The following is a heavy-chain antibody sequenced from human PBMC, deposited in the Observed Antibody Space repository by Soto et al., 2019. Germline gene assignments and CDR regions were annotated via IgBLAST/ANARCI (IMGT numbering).Heavy chain of an antibody. J-gene: IGHJ6*02. CDR1: GYTFTSYA. CDR2: INAGNGNT. D-gene: IGHD2-15*01. V-gene: IGHV1-3*01. CDR3: ASDVCSGGSCYPNYYYYYGMDV. Sequence: EASVKVSCKASGYTFTSYAMHWVRQAPGQRLEWMGWINAGNGNTKYSQKFQGRVTITRDTSASTAYMELSSLRSEDTAVYYCASDVCSGGSCYPNYYYYYGMDVWGQGTTVTVSS.